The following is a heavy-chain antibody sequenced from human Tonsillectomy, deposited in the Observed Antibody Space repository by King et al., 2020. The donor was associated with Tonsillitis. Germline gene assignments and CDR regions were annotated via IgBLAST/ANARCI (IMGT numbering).Heavy chain of an antibody. CDR2: ISKNSRYS. V-gene: IGHV3-11*06. J-gene: IGHJ2*01. CDR3: ARXGXXSXXXXX. Sequence: VQLVESGGGLVKPGGSLRLSCAASGFTFSDYYMSWVRQAPGKGLEWVSYISKNSRYSNYADSVKGRFTISRDNAKNSLHLQMNSLSVEDTAVYYCARXGXXSXXXXXGGRGTLVTVSS. CDR1: GFTFSDYY.